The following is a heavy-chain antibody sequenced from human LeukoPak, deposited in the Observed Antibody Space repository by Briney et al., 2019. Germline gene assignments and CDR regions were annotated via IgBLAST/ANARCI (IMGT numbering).Heavy chain of an antibody. V-gene: IGHV3-48*01. D-gene: IGHD2-2*01. Sequence: GGSLRLSCAASGFSFSSHSMNWVRQAPGKGLEWVSYISSSISTTYYADSVKGRFTISRDNSKNTLYLQMNSLRAEDTAVYYCAKDRVVVPATLAYWGQGTLVTVSS. CDR1: GFSFSSHS. CDR2: ISSSISTT. CDR3: AKDRVVVPATLAY. J-gene: IGHJ4*02.